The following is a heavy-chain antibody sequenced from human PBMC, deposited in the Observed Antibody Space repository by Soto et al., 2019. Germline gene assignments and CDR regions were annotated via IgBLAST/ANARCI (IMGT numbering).Heavy chain of an antibody. CDR2: INPSGGST. CDR3: ASCWEWGIIPVSAPRYYYYGMDV. V-gene: IGHV1-46*01. Sequence: ASVKVSCKACGGTFSSYAISWVRQAPGQGLEWMGIINPSGGSTSYAQKFQGRVTMTRDTSTSTVYMELSSLRSEDTAVYYCASCWEWGIIPVSAPRYYYYGMDVWGQGTTVTVSS. CDR1: GGTFSSYA. D-gene: IGHD3-3*01. J-gene: IGHJ6*02.